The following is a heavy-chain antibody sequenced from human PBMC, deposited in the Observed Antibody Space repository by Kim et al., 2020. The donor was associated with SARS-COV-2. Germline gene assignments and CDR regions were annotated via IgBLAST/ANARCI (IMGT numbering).Heavy chain of an antibody. CDR1: GGSFSGYY. Sequence: SETLSLTCAVYGGSFSGYYWSWIRQPPGKGLEWIGEINHSGSTNYNPSLKSRVTISVDTSKNQFSLKLSSVTAADTAVYYCASYSSSSSSGWFDPWGQGTLVTVSS. D-gene: IGHD6-6*01. CDR3: ASYSSSSSSGWFDP. V-gene: IGHV4-34*01. CDR2: INHSGST. J-gene: IGHJ5*02.